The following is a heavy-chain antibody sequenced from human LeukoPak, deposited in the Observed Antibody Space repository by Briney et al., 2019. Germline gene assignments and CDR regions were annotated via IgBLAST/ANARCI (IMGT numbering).Heavy chain of an antibody. J-gene: IGHJ3*02. Sequence: SQTLSLTCAISGDSVSSSSIAWNWIRQSPSRGLEWLGRTYYRSSKWNYEYAVSVKSRINVNLDTFRDQLSLQLNSVTPEDTAVYYCARGRYSGFDIWGRGTMVTVSS. D-gene: IGHD2-21*01. CDR1: GDSVSSSSIA. CDR3: ARGRYSGFDI. CDR2: TYYRSSKWNY. V-gene: IGHV6-1*01.